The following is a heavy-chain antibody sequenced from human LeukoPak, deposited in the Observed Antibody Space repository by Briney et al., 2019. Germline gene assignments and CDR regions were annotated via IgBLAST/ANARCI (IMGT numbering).Heavy chain of an antibody. V-gene: IGHV3-7*01. CDR1: GFTLSSYW. CDR3: ARGRGEIAFDI. J-gene: IGHJ3*02. Sequence: PGGSLRLSCAASGFTLSSYWMSWVRQAPGKGLEWVANIKQDGSEKYYVDSVKGRFTISRDNAKNSLYLQMNSLRAEDTAVYYCARGRGEIAFDIWGQGTMATVSS. D-gene: IGHD5-24*01. CDR2: IKQDGSEK.